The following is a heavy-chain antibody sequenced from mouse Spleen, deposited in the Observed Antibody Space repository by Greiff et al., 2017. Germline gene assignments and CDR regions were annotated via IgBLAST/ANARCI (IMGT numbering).Heavy chain of an antibody. CDR2: ISSGGSYT. CDR1: GFTFSSYG. CDR3: ARGQFYYGYDVDWFAY. J-gene: IGHJ3*01. D-gene: IGHD2-2*01. V-gene: IGHV5-6*01. Sequence: EVKVVESGGDLVKPGGSLKLSCAASGFTFSSYGMSWVRQTPDKRLEWVATISSGGSYTYYPDSVKGRFTISRDNAKNTLYLQMSSLKSEDTAMYYCARGQFYYGYDVDWFAYWGQGTLVTVSA.